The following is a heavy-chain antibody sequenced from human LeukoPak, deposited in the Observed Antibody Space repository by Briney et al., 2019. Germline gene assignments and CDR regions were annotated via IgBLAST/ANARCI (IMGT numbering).Heavy chain of an antibody. V-gene: IGHV1-46*01. D-gene: IGHD3-22*01. Sequence: ASVKVSCKASRYTFTNYYMHWVRQAPGQGLEWMGIINPTGGSTRYAQKFQDRFTMTRDTSTSTVYMELSSLRAEDTAVYYCAKRDSSGSYYFDYWGQGTLVTVSS. CDR2: INPTGGST. CDR3: AKRDSSGSYYFDY. J-gene: IGHJ4*02. CDR1: RYTFTNYY.